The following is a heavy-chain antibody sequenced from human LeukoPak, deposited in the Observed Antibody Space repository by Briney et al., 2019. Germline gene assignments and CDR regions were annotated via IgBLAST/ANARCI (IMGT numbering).Heavy chain of an antibody. V-gene: IGHV3-48*04. Sequence: PGGSLRLSCAASGFTFSSYSMNWVRQAPGKGLEWVSYISSSSTIYYADSVKGRFTISRDNAKNSLDLQMESLRAEDTAVYYCAKDTGSPADAITMEDNAFDIWGQGTMVTVSS. J-gene: IGHJ3*02. CDR1: GFTFSSYS. D-gene: IGHD3-3*01. CDR3: AKDTGSPADAITMEDNAFDI. CDR2: ISSSSTI.